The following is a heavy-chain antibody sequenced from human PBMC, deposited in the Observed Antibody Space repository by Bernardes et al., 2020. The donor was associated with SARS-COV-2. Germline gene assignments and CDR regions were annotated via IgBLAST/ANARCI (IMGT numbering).Heavy chain of an antibody. CDR1: GFTFSGSA. Sequence: GGSLRLSCAASGFTFSGSAMHWVRQASGKGLEWVGRIRSNANSYATAYAASVKGRFTISRDDSKKTPYLQMNSLKTEDTAVYYCSRQQAGQGWGQGTLVTVSS. CDR3: SRQQAGQG. J-gene: IGHJ4*02. CDR2: IRSNANSYAT. V-gene: IGHV3-73*01.